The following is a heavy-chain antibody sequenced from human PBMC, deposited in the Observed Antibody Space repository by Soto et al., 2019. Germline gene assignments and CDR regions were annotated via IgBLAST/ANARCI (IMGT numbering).Heavy chain of an antibody. V-gene: IGHV1-18*01. J-gene: IGHJ5*02. D-gene: IGHD6-13*01. Sequence: ASVKVSCKASGYTFTSYGISWVRQAPGQGLEWMGWISAYNGNTNYAQKLQGRVTMTTDTSTSTAYMELRSLRSDDTAVYYCARLGSIAAAGQHIWFDPWGQGTLGTVAS. CDR2: ISAYNGNT. CDR3: ARLGSIAAAGQHIWFDP. CDR1: GYTFTSYG.